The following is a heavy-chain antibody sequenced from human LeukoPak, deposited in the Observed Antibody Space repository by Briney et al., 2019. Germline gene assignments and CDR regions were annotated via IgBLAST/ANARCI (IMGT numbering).Heavy chain of an antibody. CDR1: GYTFISYG. V-gene: IGHV1-69*04. CDR2: IIPILGIA. J-gene: IGHJ6*02. Sequence: SVKVSCKASGYTFISYGISWVRQAPGQGLEWMGRIIPILGIANYAQKFQGRVTITADKSTSAAYMELSSLRSKDTAVYYCARDRGTNYYYYGMDVWGQGTTVTVSS. CDR3: ARDRGTNYYYYGMDV. D-gene: IGHD2-15*01.